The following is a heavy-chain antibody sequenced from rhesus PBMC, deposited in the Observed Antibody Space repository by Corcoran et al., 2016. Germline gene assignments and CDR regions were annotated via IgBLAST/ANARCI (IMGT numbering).Heavy chain of an antibody. CDR2: INSGGGSK. V-gene: IGHV3S25*01. CDR3: AKARGYSGYSSFDY. Sequence: EVQLVESGGGLAKPGGSLRLSCAASGFTFSSYWMNWVRQAPGKGLEWVSAINSGGGSKYYADSVKSQFTISRDNAKNTLSLQMNSLRAEDTAVYYCAKARGYSGYSSFDYWGQGVLVTVSS. CDR1: GFTFSSYW. D-gene: IGHD5-42*01. J-gene: IGHJ4*01.